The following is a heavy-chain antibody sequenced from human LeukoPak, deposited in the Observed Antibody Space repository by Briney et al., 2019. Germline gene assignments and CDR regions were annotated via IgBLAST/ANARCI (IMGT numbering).Heavy chain of an antibody. CDR3: AKAPQGYNSYALPAN. V-gene: IGHV3-74*01. CDR1: GFSFSTQR. J-gene: IGHJ4*02. Sequence: GGSLRLSCAASGFSFSTQRMHWVRQAPGKGLVWVSYINIDERITGYADSVKGRFTISRDNAKNTLYLQMNSLRAEDTAIYYCAKAPQGYNSYALPANWGQGTLVTVSS. CDR2: INIDERIT. D-gene: IGHD5-12*01.